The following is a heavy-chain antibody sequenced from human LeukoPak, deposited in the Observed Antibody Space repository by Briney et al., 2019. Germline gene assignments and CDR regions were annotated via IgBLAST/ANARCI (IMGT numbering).Heavy chain of an antibody. J-gene: IGHJ4*02. D-gene: IGHD5/OR15-5a*01. Sequence: GASVKVSCKASGYTFTSYYMHWVRQAPGQGLEWMGIINPSGGSTSYAQKFQGRVTMTRDMSTSTVYMELSSLRSEDTAVYYCARDLGSVYDCVRWGQGTLVTVSS. CDR1: GYTFTSYY. V-gene: IGHV1-46*01. CDR3: ARDLGSVYDCVR. CDR2: INPSGGST.